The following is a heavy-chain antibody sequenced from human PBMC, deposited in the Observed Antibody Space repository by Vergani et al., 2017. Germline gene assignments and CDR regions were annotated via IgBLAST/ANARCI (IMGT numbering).Heavy chain of an antibody. J-gene: IGHJ6*02. Sequence: QVQLVQSGAEVKKPGASVKVSCKASGYTFTGYYMHWVRQAPGQGLEWMGWINPNSGGTNYAQKFQGRVTMTRDTSISTAYMELSRLRSDDTPVYYCAGPLGWERRYYYYYGMDVWGQGTTVTVSS. CDR2: INPNSGGT. CDR1: GYTFTGYY. D-gene: IGHD1-26*01. CDR3: AGPLGWERRYYYYYGMDV. V-gene: IGHV1-2*02.